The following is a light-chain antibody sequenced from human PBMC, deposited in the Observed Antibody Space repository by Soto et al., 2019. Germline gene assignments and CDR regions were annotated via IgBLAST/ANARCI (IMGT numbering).Light chain of an antibody. Sequence: QTVVTQPPSASGTPGQRVTISCSGSSSNIGSNSVNWYQQLPGTAPKPLIYSNNQRPSGVPDRFSGSKSGTSASLAISGLQSEDEADYYCAAWDDSLSGWVFGGGTKVTVL. CDR1: SSNIGSNS. V-gene: IGLV1-44*01. J-gene: IGLJ3*02. CDR3: AAWDDSLSGWV. CDR2: SNN.